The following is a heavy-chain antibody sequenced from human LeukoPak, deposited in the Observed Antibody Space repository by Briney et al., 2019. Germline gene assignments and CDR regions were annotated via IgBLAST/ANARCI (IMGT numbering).Heavy chain of an antibody. V-gene: IGHV4-59*01. CDR1: GGSISSYY. Sequence: SETLSLTCTVSGGSISSYYWSWIRQPPGKGLGWIGYIYYSGSTNYNPSLKSRVTISVDTSKNQFSLKLSSVTAADTAVYYCARPVCSGGSCYSFDPWGQGTLVTVSS. J-gene: IGHJ5*02. CDR3: ARPVCSGGSCYSFDP. D-gene: IGHD2-15*01. CDR2: IYYSGST.